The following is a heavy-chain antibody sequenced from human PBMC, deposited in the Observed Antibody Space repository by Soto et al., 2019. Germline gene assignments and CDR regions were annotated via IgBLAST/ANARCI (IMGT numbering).Heavy chain of an antibody. CDR1: GFTFSSYS. CDR2: ISSSSSTI. J-gene: IGHJ5*02. V-gene: IGHV3-48*02. Sequence: GGSLRLSCAASGFTFSSYSMNWVRQAPGKGLEWVSYISSSSSTIYYADSVKGRFTISRDNAKNSLYLQMNSLRDEDTAVYYCARVGRLHPNFWFDPWGQGTLVTVSS. D-gene: IGHD4-4*01. CDR3: ARVGRLHPNFWFDP.